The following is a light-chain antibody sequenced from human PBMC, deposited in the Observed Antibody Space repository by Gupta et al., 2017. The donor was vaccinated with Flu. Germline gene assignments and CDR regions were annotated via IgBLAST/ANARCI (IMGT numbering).Light chain of an antibody. CDR1: QSIRTW. Sequence: QMNQSPSTLSASIGDRVTITCRASQSIRTWLAWYQQKPGKTPKLLIYKASWLESGVPSRFSGGGSGTEFTLTISSLQPDDFATYYCQRDNSSWSSFGQGTKLEIK. V-gene: IGKV1-5*03. J-gene: IGKJ2*03. CDR2: KAS. CDR3: QRDNSSWSS.